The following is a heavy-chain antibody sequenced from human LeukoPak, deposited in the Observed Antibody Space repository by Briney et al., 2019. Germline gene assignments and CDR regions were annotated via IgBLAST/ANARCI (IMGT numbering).Heavy chain of an antibody. CDR1: GYTFTGNY. CDR2: IDPNNGGT. Sequence: ASVKVSCKASGYTFTGNYMHWVRQATGQGLEWMGWIDPNNGGTNYAQKFQGRVTMTRDTSISTAYMELYSLRSDDTAVYYCARVLPSDYWGQGTLVTVSS. J-gene: IGHJ4*02. V-gene: IGHV1-2*02. CDR3: ARVLPSDY.